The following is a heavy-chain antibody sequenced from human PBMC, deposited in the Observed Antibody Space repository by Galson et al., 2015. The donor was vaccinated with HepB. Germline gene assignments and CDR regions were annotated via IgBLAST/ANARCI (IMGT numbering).Heavy chain of an antibody. V-gene: IGHV1-69*13. CDR1: GYTFTSYY. CDR3: ARDRGSYGSFAYY. J-gene: IGHJ4*02. CDR2: IIPIFGTA. Sequence: SVKVSCKASGYTFTSYYMHWVRQAPGQGLEWMGGIIPIFGTANYAQKFQGRVTITADESTSTAYMELSSLRSEDTAVYYCARDRGSYGSFAYYWGQGTLVTVSS. D-gene: IGHD5-18*01.